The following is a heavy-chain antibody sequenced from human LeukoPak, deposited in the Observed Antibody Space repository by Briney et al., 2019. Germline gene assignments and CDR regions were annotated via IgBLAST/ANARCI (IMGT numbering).Heavy chain of an antibody. Sequence: PGGSLRLSCAASGFTFSSYSMNWVRQAPGKGLEWVSYISSSSSTIYYADSVKGRFTISRDNAKNSLYLQMNSLRAEDTAVYYCARGPYGSGSYYPDYYYGMDVWGQGTTVTVSS. CDR3: ARGPYGSGSYYPDYYYGMDV. J-gene: IGHJ6*02. CDR2: ISSSSSTI. V-gene: IGHV3-48*01. D-gene: IGHD3-10*01. CDR1: GFTFSSYS.